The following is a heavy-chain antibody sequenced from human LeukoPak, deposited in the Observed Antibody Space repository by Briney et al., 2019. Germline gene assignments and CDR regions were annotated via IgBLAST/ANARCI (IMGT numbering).Heavy chain of an antibody. J-gene: IGHJ4*02. V-gene: IGHV3-23*01. CDR3: AKGSDSSGYYYVLCFDY. CDR1: GFTFSGYA. Sequence: GGSLRLSCAASGFTFSGYAMSWVRQAPGKGLEWVSAISGSGGSTYYADSVKGRFTISRDNSKNTLYLQMNSLRAEDTAVYYCAKGSDSSGYYYVLCFDYWGQGTLVTVSS. CDR2: ISGSGGST. D-gene: IGHD3-22*01.